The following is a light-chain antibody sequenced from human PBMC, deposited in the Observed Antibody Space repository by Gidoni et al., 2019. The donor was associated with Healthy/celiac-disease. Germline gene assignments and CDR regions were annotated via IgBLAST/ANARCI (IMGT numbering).Light chain of an antibody. J-gene: IGKJ5*01. CDR2: GAS. V-gene: IGKV3-20*01. CDR1: QSVSSSY. Sequence: EIVLTKSPGTLSLSPGERATLSCRASQSVSSSYLAWYQQKAGQAPRLLIYGASSRAAGIPDRFSGSGSGTDFTLTISRLEPEYFAVYCCQQYGSSITFGQGTRLEIK. CDR3: QQYGSSIT.